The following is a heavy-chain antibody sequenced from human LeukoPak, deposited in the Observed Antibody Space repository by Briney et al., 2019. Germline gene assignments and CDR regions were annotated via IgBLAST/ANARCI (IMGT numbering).Heavy chain of an antibody. V-gene: IGHV3-11*05. D-gene: IGHD6-6*01. J-gene: IGHJ4*02. CDR2: IGSSGTYA. Sequence: GGSLRLSCAVSGFTFNDYYMSWIRQAPGNGLEWVSYIGSSGTYANYADSVKGRFTISRDNTKNSLFLQMDTLRAEDTAVYFCTRGKYSSDYWGQGTLVTVSS. CDR3: TRGKYSSDY. CDR1: GFTFNDYY.